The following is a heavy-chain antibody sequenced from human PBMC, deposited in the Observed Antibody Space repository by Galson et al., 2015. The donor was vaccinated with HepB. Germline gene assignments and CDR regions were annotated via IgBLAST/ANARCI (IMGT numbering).Heavy chain of an antibody. J-gene: IGHJ4*02. CDR1: GASISSGRYY. CDR3: VRDTASMVGLDS. D-gene: IGHD3-10*01. CDR2: INHSGKI. V-gene: IGHV4-31*03. Sequence: TLSLTCTVSGASISSGRYYWSWIRQHPGKGLEWIGYINHSGKIDYNPSLRSRVIISIDTSNNQLSLKLKSVTAADTAVYYCVRDTASMVGLDSWGQGTLVTVSS.